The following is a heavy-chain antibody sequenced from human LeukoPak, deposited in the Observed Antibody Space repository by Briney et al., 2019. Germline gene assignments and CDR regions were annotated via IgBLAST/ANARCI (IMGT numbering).Heavy chain of an antibody. Sequence: SETLSLTCTVSGGSISSGGYYWSWIRQPPGKGLEWIGYIYHSGSTYYNPSLKSRVTISVDRSKNQFSLKLSSVTAADTAVYYCAREALVAGYDYWGQGTLVTVSS. V-gene: IGHV4-30-2*01. CDR2: IYHSGST. D-gene: IGHD6-19*01. CDR3: AREALVAGYDY. J-gene: IGHJ4*02. CDR1: GGSISSGGYY.